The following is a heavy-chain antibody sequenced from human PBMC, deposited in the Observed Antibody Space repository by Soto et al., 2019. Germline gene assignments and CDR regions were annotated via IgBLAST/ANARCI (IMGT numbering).Heavy chain of an antibody. CDR3: ATWAIAVGGEGF. V-gene: IGHV3-48*02. D-gene: IGHD2-21*01. Sequence: GGSLRLSCTASGFSVSDYSVNWVRQAPGKGLEWISYISSTGDLTLYADSVKGRFTIARDIAKNSLYLQMDSLRDEDSAVYYCATWAIAVGGEGFWGQASVVTLSS. CDR2: ISSTGDLT. CDR1: GFSVSDYS. J-gene: IGHJ4*02.